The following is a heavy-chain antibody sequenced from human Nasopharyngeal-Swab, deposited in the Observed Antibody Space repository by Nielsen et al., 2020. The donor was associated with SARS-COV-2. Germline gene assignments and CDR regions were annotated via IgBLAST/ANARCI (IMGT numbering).Heavy chain of an antibody. CDR2: IVVGSGNT. D-gene: IGHD5-18*01. J-gene: IGHJ5*02. Sequence: SVKVSCKASGFTFTSSAMQWVRQARGQRLEWIGWIVVGSGNTNYAQKFQERVTITRDMSTSTAYMELSSLRSEETAVYYCAAITGDTATGKGHPLGFDPWGQGTLVTVSS. V-gene: IGHV1-58*02. CDR3: AAITGDTATGKGHPLGFDP. CDR1: GFTFTSSA.